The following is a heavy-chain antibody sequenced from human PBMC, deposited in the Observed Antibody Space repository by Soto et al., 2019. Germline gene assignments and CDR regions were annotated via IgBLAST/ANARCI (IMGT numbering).Heavy chain of an antibody. V-gene: IGHV4-59*01. CDR1: GGSISSYY. CDR3: ARTLYSYGPRFDY. J-gene: IGHJ4*02. CDR2: IYYSGST. Sequence: QVQLQESGPGLVKPSETLSLTCTVSGGSISSYYWSWIRQPPGKGLEWIGYIYYSGSTNYNPSLNXRLXISVDTSKNQFSLKLSSVTAADPAVYYCARTLYSYGPRFDYWGQGTLVTVSS. D-gene: IGHD5-18*01.